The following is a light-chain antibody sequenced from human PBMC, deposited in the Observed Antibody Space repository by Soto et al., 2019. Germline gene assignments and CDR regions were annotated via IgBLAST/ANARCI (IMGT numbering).Light chain of an antibody. CDR2: GDS. CDR3: HQYNHWPPLYS. J-gene: IGKJ2*01. CDR1: QSVSNN. V-gene: IGKV3-15*01. Sequence: EVVLTQSPGPLSMSPGARATLSFRTSQSVSNNFDWYQQKPGQAPRLLIYGDSTRATGVPDRFSGSGSGTEFTLTITFLQSEDIAIYSCHQYNHWPPLYSFGQGTRLEIK.